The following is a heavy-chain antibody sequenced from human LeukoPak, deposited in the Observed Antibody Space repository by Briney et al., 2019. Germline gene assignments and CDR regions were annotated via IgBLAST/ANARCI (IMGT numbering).Heavy chain of an antibody. CDR3: ARDLYYDSSGYYSGRWFDP. V-gene: IGHV4-38-2*02. J-gene: IGHJ5*02. D-gene: IGHD3-22*01. CDR2: VYHGGNT. Sequence: SETLSLTCTVSGYSISNGYYWGWIRQPPGKGLEFIGSVYHGGNTYYKASLKSRVTISLDTSKNQFSLRLSSVTAADTAVYYCARDLYYDSSGYYSGRWFDPWGQGTLVTVSS. CDR1: GYSISNGYY.